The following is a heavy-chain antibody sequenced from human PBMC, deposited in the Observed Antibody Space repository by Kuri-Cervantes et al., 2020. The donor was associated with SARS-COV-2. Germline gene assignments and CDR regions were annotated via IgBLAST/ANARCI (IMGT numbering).Heavy chain of an antibody. CDR3: ARAAVVVPAAIVFSYNWFDP. CDR2: IYYSGST. CDR1: GGSINSHY. Sequence: GSLRLSCTVSGGSINSHYWSWIRQPPGKGLEWIGGIYYSGSTYHNPSLKSRVTLSADTSKNQFSLKLSSVTAADTAVYYCARAAVVVPAAIVFSYNWFDPWGQGTLVTVSS. D-gene: IGHD2-2*02. J-gene: IGHJ5*02. V-gene: IGHV4-59*05.